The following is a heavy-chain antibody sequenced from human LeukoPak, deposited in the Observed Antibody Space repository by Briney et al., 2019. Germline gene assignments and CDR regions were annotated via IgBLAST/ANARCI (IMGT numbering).Heavy chain of an antibody. J-gene: IGHJ5*02. CDR1: GGSSSGFF. CDR2: NYYSGST. D-gene: IGHD6-13*01. V-gene: IGHV4-59*01. Sequence: SETLSLTSTAPGGSSSGFFWSLIRQPPGRRLWNIVHNYYSGSTNYNPSLESRVTISVDTSKNQFSLKLSSVTAADTALYYCARVWSRGSIAAADPNWFDPWGQGTLVTVSS. CDR3: ARVWSRGSIAAADPNWFDP.